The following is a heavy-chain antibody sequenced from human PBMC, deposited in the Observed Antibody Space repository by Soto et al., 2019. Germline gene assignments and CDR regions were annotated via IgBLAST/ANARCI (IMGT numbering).Heavy chain of an antibody. V-gene: IGHV4-30-4*01. CDR3: AREPLDGMDV. CDR1: GGSVNTGDNY. Sequence: QVQLHQSGPGLVKPSQTLSLECTVIGGSVNTGDNYWSWVRQSPGRGLEWIGYIYHTGNTFYNPALENRVTMSVDASKNQFSLTLTSVPAADTAVYFGAREPLDGMDVWGQGTNVNVSS. CDR2: IYHTGNT. J-gene: IGHJ6*02.